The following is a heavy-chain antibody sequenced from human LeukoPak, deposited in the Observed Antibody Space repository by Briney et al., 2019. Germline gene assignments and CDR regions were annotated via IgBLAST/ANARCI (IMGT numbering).Heavy chain of an antibody. CDR1: GGSMSSYY. CDR3: AREMAAVVDY. J-gene: IGHJ4*02. V-gene: IGHV4-59*08. D-gene: IGHD5-24*01. CDR2: ISYSGST. Sequence: PSETLSLTCTVSGGSMSSYYWSWIRQPPGKGLEWIGYISYSGSTNYNPSLKSRITISVDTSKNQFSLKLSSVTAADTAVYYCAREMAAVVDYWGQGTLVTVSS.